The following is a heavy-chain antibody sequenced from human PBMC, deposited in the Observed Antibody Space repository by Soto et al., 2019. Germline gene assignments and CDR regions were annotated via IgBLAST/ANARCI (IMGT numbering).Heavy chain of an antibody. CDR1: GGSFSGYY. CDR3: ARDGEVRGVIIKPQPLDY. D-gene: IGHD3-10*01. V-gene: IGHV4-34*01. Sequence: SETLSLTCAVYGGSFSGYYWSWIRQPPGKGLEWIGEINHSGSTNYNPSLKSRVTISVDTSKNQFSLKLSSVTAADTAVYYCARDGEVRGVIIKPQPLDYWGQGTLVTVSS. J-gene: IGHJ4*02. CDR2: INHSGST.